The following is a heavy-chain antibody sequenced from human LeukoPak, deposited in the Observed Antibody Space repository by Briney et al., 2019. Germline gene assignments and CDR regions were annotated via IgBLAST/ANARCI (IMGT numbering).Heavy chain of an antibody. CDR2: ISYDGSNK. J-gene: IGHJ4*02. CDR3: AKVPVGAYEFDY. D-gene: IGHD1-26*01. V-gene: IGHV3-30*18. CDR1: GFTFSSYG. Sequence: GGSLRLSCAASGFTFSSYGMHWVRRAPGKGLEWVAVISYDGSNKYYADSVKGRFTISRDNSKNTLYLQMNSLRAEDTAVYYCAKVPVGAYEFDYWGQGTLVTVSS.